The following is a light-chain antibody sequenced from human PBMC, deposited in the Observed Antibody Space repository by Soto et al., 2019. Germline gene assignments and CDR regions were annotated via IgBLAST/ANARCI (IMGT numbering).Light chain of an antibody. Sequence: QLVLTQPPSVSGAPGQRVTISCTGTSSNIGAGHDVHWYQQLPGAAPKLLIYGTTNRPSGVPDRFSGSRSGTSASVAITGLQADDEADYYCQSYDTSLSGHVIFGGGTKVTVL. CDR1: SSNIGAGHD. CDR2: GTT. V-gene: IGLV1-40*01. CDR3: QSYDTSLSGHVI. J-gene: IGLJ2*01.